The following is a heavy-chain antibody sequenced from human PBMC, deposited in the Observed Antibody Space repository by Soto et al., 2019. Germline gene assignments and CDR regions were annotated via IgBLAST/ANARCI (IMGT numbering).Heavy chain of an antibody. CDR2: INPSGGST. J-gene: IGHJ6*02. D-gene: IGHD3-9*01. Sequence: ASVKVSCKASGYTFTSYYMHWVRQAPGQGLEWMGIINPSGGSTSYAQKFQGRVTMTRDTSTSTVYMELSSLRSEDTAVYYCARDSPVLRYFDWLGGMDVWGQGNTVTVSS. CDR1: GYTFTSYY. V-gene: IGHV1-46*01. CDR3: ARDSPVLRYFDWLGGMDV.